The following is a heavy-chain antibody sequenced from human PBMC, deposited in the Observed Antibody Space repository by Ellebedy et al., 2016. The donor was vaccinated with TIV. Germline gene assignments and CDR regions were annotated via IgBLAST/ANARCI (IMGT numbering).Heavy chain of an antibody. Sequence: SETLSLXXTVSGGSISSSSHYWGWIRQPPGKGLEWIGSIYYSGSTYYNPSLKSRVTISVDTSKNQFSLKLNSVTAADTAVYYCARFGSYWGQGTLVTVSS. CDR2: IYYSGST. CDR3: ARFGSY. CDR1: GGSISSSSHY. V-gene: IGHV4-39*01. D-gene: IGHD3-10*01. J-gene: IGHJ4*02.